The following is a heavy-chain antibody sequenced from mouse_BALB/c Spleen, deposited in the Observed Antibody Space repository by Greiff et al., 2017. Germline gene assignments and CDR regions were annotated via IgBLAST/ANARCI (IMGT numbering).Heavy chain of an antibody. J-gene: IGHJ4*01. CDR1: GYTFTSYW. V-gene: IGHV1-69*02. CDR2: IYPSDSYT. CDR3: TRGYYGSSSHAMDY. D-gene: IGHD1-1*01. Sequence: QVQLQQPGAELVRPGASVKLSCKASGYTFTSYWINWVKQRPGQGLEWIGNIYPSDSYTNYNQKFKDKATLTVDKSSSTAYMQLSSPTSEDSAVYYCTRGYYGSSSHAMDYWGQGTSVTVSS.